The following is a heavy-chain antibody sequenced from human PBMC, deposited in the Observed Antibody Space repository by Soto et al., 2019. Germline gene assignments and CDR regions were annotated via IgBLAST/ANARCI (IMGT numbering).Heavy chain of an antibody. D-gene: IGHD3-10*01. CDR1: GYIFTSFG. CDR3: TRGTYYDSGSRPPTMIDY. J-gene: IGHJ4*02. V-gene: IGHV1-18*01. CDR2: ISASNGNT. Sequence: QVQLVQSGAEVKKPGASVRVSCKTSGYIFTSFGINWVRQAPGQGLEWMGWISASNGNTNYAQKLQGRVIMTTDRTTDTAYMELGSLRSDDTAVYYCTRGTYYDSGSRPPTMIDYWGQGTLVIVSS.